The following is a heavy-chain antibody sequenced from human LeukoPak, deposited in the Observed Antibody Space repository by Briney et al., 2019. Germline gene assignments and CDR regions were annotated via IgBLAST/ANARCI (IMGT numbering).Heavy chain of an antibody. V-gene: IGHV1-2*02. CDR3: ARAYYDILTGYYIGLDRHLDY. J-gene: IGHJ4*02. D-gene: IGHD3-9*01. CDR1: GYTFTGYY. Sequence: ASVKVSCKAYGYTFTGYYMHWVRQAPGQGLEWMGWINPNSGGTNYAQKFQGRVTMTRDTSIGTAYMELSRLRSDDTAVYYCARAYYDILTGYYIGLDRHLDYWGQGTLVTVSS. CDR2: INPNSGGT.